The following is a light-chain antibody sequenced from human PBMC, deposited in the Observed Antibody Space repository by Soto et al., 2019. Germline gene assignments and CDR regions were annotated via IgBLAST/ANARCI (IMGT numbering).Light chain of an antibody. CDR3: SSYTTSSLV. CDR2: DVG. V-gene: IGLV2-14*01. Sequence: QSVLTQPASVSGSPGQSITISCTGTSSDVGGYNYVSWYQQHPGKAPKLMIYDVGDRPSGVSNRFSGSKSGNTASLTISGLQAEDEADYYCSSYTTSSLVFGGGTQLTVL. CDR1: SSDVGGYNY. J-gene: IGLJ2*01.